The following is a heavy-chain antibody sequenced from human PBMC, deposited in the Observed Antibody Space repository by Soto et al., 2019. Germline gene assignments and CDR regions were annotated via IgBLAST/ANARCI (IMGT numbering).Heavy chain of an antibody. Sequence: GGSLRLSCAASGFTFSSYSMNWVRRAQGKGLEWVSSISSSSSYICYADSVKGRFTISRDNAKNSLYLQMNGLRAEDTAVYYCARDHGGYYPNWFDPWGQGTLVTVSS. D-gene: IGHD3-22*01. CDR2: ISSSSSYI. CDR1: GFTFSSYS. CDR3: ARDHGGYYPNWFDP. J-gene: IGHJ5*02. V-gene: IGHV3-21*01.